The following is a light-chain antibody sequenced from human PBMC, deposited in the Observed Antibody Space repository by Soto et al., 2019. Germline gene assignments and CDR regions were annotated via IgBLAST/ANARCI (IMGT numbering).Light chain of an antibody. CDR3: QKYNSYSLLT. CDR2: DAS. J-gene: IGKJ4*01. Sequence: DIPMTQSPSTLSASVGDRVTITCRASQSISSWLAWYQQKPGKAPKLLIYDASSLESGVPSRFSGSGSGTEFTLTISSLQPDDFATYYCQKYNSYSLLTFGGGTKVEIK. V-gene: IGKV1-5*01. CDR1: QSISSW.